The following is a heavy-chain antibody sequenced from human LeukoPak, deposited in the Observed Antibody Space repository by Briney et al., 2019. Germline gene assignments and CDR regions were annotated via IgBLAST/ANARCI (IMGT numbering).Heavy chain of an antibody. J-gene: IGHJ6*02. CDR3: ARDRCSSTSCPHQDYYYYGMDV. CDR1: GFTFSSYG. CDR2: INSDGSST. Sequence: PGGSLRLSCAASGFTFSSYGMHWVRQAPGKGLVWVSRINSDGSSTSYADSVKGRFTISRDNAKNTLYLQMNSLRAEDTAVYYCARDRCSSTSCPHQDYYYYGMDVWGQGTTVTVSS. D-gene: IGHD2-2*01. V-gene: IGHV3-74*01.